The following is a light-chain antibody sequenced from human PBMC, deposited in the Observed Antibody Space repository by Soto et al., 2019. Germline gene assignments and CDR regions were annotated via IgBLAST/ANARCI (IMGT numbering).Light chain of an antibody. Sequence: QSVLTQPASVSGSPGQSITISCTGTSSDVGGSNYVSWYQQHPGKAPKVMIYDVSNRPSGVSTRFSGSKSGNTASLTISVLQADDEADYYCNSYTSSRTGVFGTGTKVTVL. CDR3: NSYTSSRTGV. V-gene: IGLV2-14*01. CDR2: DVS. CDR1: SSDVGGSNY. J-gene: IGLJ1*01.